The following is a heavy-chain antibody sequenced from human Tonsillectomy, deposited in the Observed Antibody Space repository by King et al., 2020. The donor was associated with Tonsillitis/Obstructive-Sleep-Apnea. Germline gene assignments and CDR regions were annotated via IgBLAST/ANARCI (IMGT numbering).Heavy chain of an antibody. J-gene: IGHJ4*02. D-gene: IGHD3-10*01. V-gene: IGHV2-5*02. CDR3: ARTSYFDY. Sequence: LTLKESGPTLVKPTQTLTLTCTFSGFSLTTNGMSVGWIRQPPGKALEWLALIYWDDDKRYNPSLKSRVNLNKDTSKSQVVLKMTDMDSIDTATYFCARTSYFDYWSQGTLVTVSS. CDR2: IYWDDDK. CDR1: GFSLTTNGMS.